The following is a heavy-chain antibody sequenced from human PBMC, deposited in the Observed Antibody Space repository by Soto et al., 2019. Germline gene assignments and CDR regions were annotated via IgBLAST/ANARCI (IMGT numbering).Heavy chain of an antibody. D-gene: IGHD2-21*02. V-gene: IGHV3-7*03. Sequence: GGSLRLSCAASGFTFSSYWMSWVRQAPGKGLEWVANIKQDGSEKYYVDSVKGRFTISRDNAKNSLYLQMNSLRAEDTAVYYCARDVIPAVVTPTGAFDIWGQGTMVTVSS. CDR1: GFTFSSYW. CDR3: ARDVIPAVVTPTGAFDI. J-gene: IGHJ3*02. CDR2: IKQDGSEK.